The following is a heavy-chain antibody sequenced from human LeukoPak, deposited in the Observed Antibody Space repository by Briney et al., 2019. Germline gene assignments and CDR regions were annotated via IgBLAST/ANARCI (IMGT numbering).Heavy chain of an antibody. CDR1: GFSLSTSGVG. CDR3: AHRGSAAAGPVDYYYGMDV. J-gene: IGHJ6*02. V-gene: IGHV2-5*01. Sequence: SGPTLVNPTQTLTLTCTFSGFSLSTSGVGVGWIRQPPGNALEWLALIYWNDDKRYSPSLKSRLTITKDTSKNQVVLTMTNMDPVDTATYYCAHRGSAAAGPVDYYYGMDVWGQGTTVTVSS. CDR2: IYWNDDK. D-gene: IGHD6-13*01.